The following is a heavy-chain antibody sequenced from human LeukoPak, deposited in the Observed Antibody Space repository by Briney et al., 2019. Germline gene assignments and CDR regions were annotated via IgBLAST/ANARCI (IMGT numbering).Heavy chain of an antibody. V-gene: IGHV3-21*01. D-gene: IGHD6-13*01. J-gene: IGHJ4*02. Sequence: GGSLRLSCAASGFTFSSYSMNWVRQAPGKGLEWVSSISSSSSYIYYADSVKGRFTISRGNAKNSLYLQMNSLRAEDTAVYYCARDLGNSSSWFYWGQGTLVTVSS. CDR3: ARDLGNSSSWFY. CDR2: ISSSSSYI. CDR1: GFTFSSYS.